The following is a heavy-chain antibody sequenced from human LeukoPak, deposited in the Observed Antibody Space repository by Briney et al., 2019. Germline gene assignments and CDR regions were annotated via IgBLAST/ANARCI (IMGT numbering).Heavy chain of an antibody. CDR3: ARDRGSGYFYY. J-gene: IGHJ4*02. Sequence: PGGSLRLSCAASGFTFSSYSMNWVRQAPGKGLEWVSSISSSSYIYYADSVKGRFTISRDNAKNSLYLQMNSLRAEDTAVYYCARDRGSGYFYYWGQGTLVTVSS. CDR1: GFTFSSYS. D-gene: IGHD3-22*01. V-gene: IGHV3-21*01. CDR2: ISSSSYI.